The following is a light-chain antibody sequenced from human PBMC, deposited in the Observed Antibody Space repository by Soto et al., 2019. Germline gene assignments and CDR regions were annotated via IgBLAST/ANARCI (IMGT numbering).Light chain of an antibody. Sequence: QSALTQPPSVSGSPGQSITISCTGTSSDVGGYNYVSWYQQHPGKAPKLMIYDVSNRPSGVSNRFSGSKSGNTAYLTISGLQAEDEADYYCSSYTSSRGVFGTGTKLTVL. CDR1: SSDVGGYNY. V-gene: IGLV2-14*01. CDR2: DVS. CDR3: SSYTSSRGV. J-gene: IGLJ1*01.